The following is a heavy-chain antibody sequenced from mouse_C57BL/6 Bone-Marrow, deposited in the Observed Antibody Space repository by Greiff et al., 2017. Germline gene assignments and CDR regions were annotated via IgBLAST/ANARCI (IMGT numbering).Heavy chain of an antibody. CDR1: GYAFTNYL. D-gene: IGHD4-1*02. V-gene: IGHV1-54*01. CDR2: INPGSGGT. J-gene: IGHJ3*01. Sequence: QVQLQQSGAELVRPGTSVKVSCKASGYAFTNYLIEWVKQRPGQGLAWIGVINPGSGGTNYNEKFKGKATLTADTSASTAYMQLRSLTSEDSAVYFGATTGTEGFAYWGQGTLVTVSA. CDR3: ATTGTEGFAY.